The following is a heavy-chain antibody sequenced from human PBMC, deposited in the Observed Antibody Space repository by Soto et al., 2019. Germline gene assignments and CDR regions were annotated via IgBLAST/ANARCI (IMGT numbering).Heavy chain of an antibody. CDR3: ARDRLGEGAAIFDL. CDR2: ISAYNGNI. V-gene: IGHV1-18*01. CDR1: GYTFSNYG. J-gene: IGHJ4*02. D-gene: IGHD3-10*01. Sequence: QVQLVQSGAEVKKPGASVKVSCKASGYTFSNYGISWVRQAPGQGLEWMGWISAYNGNIKFAQKVQGRVTMTTDTFTSTAYMELRSLRSDDTAVYYCARDRLGEGAAIFDLCGQGTLVTVSS.